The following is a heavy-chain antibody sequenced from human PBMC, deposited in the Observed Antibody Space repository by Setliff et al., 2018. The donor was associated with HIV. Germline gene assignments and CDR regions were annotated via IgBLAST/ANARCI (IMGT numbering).Heavy chain of an antibody. J-gene: IGHJ5*02. Sequence: GGSLRLSCAASGFTFSSYAMHWVRQAPGKGLEYVSSISSNGGNTYYAHSVKGRFTISRDNSRDTLYLEMNNLRAEDTALYYCAKDYTPTFWEYNWFDVWGQGTQVTVSS. CDR3: AKDYTPTFWEYNWFDV. CDR2: ISSNGGNT. V-gene: IGHV3-64*04. CDR1: GFTFSSYA. D-gene: IGHD3-16*01.